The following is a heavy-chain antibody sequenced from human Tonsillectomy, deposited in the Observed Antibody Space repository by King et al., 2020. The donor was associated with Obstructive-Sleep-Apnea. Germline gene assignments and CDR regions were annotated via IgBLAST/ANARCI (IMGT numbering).Heavy chain of an antibody. CDR3: AKVGGAAAGYY. D-gene: IGHD6-13*01. Sequence: VQLQESGGGVVKPWRSLRLSCAVSGFTFSSYGMNWVCQAPGKGREWVGVISYDGSNKYYADSWKGRFTISRDNSKNTLYLQMNSLRAEDTAVYYCAKVGGAAAGYYWGQGTLVTVSS. CDR2: ISYDGSNK. V-gene: IGHV3-30*18. J-gene: IGHJ4*02. CDR1: GFTFSSYG.